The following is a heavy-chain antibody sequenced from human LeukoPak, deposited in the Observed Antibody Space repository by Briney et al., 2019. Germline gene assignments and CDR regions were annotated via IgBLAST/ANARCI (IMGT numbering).Heavy chain of an antibody. CDR1: GGTFSSYA. J-gene: IGHJ6*03. V-gene: IGHV1-18*01. CDR2: ISAYNGNT. D-gene: IGHD3-3*01. CDR3: ARETYYDFWSGYHRAYYYYYMDV. Sequence: ASVKVSCKASGGTFSSYAISWVRQAPGQGLEWMGWISAYNGNTNYAQKLQGRVTMTTDTSTSTAYMELRSLRSDDTAVYYCARETYYDFWSGYHRAYYYYYMDVWGKGTTVTVSS.